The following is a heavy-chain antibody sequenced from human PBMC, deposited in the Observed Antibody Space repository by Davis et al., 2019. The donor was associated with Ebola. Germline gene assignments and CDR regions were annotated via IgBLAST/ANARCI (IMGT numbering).Heavy chain of an antibody. Sequence: GGSLRLSCAASGFTFSSYSMNWVRQAPGKGLEWVSSISSSSSYIYYADSVKGRFTISRDNCKNTPYLQMNSLRAEDTAVYYCARDCSSTSCYGAHYFDYWGQGTLVTVSS. CDR1: GFTFSSYS. CDR3: ARDCSSTSCYGAHYFDY. CDR2: ISSSSSYI. V-gene: IGHV3-21*01. D-gene: IGHD2-2*01. J-gene: IGHJ4*02.